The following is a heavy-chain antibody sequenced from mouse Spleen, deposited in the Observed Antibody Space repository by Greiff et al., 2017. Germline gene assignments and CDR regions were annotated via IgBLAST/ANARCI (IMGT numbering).Heavy chain of an antibody. CDR2: ISDGGSYT. Sequence: EVHLVESGGGLVKPGGSLKLSCAASGFTFSSYAMSWVRQTPEKRLEWVATISDGGSYTYYPDNVKGRFTISRDNAKNNLYLQMSHLKSEDTAMYYCARGRAFITTVEFDYWGQGTTLTVSS. V-gene: IGHV5-4*01. J-gene: IGHJ2*01. CDR3: ARGRAFITTVEFDY. D-gene: IGHD1-1*01. CDR1: GFTFSSYA.